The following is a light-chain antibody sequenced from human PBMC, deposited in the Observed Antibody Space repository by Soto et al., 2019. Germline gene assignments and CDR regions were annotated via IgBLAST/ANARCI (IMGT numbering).Light chain of an antibody. J-gene: IGKJ2*01. CDR2: GAS. CDR1: QSVNGRY. CDR3: QQYGRPPYT. Sequence: EIVLTQSPGTLSLSPGERVTLSCRASQSVNGRYLGWYQQKPGQAPRLLLYGASSRDTDIPDSFNGSGSGTDFPITICVLYPEDFAVYYCQQYGRPPYTFRRGNRLDI. V-gene: IGKV3-20*01.